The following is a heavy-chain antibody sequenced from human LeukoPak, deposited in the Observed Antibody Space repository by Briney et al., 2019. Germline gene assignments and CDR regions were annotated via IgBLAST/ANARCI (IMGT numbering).Heavy chain of an antibody. D-gene: IGHD6-19*01. J-gene: IGHJ4*02. Sequence: GGSLRLSCAASGFTFSSYSMNWVRQAPGKGLEWVSYISSSSSTIYYADSVKGRFTISRDNAKNSLYLQMNSLRAEDTAVYYCAREGPIAVAGYFDYWGQGTLVTVSS. CDR2: ISSSSSTI. CDR1: GFTFSSYS. V-gene: IGHV3-48*04. CDR3: AREGPIAVAGYFDY.